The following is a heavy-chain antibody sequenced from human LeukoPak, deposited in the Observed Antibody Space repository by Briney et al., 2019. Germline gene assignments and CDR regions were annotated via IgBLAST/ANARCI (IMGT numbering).Heavy chain of an antibody. CDR1: GFRFNGYG. V-gene: IGHV3-33*01. Sequence: RKSLRLSCAASGFRFNGYGMHWVRQAPGKGLEWVAIIWYDGSKKYYADSVKGRFTISRDSSNNTLYLQMNSLRAEDTATYYCARGSFGIDYWGQGTLVTVSS. CDR3: ARGSFGIDY. D-gene: IGHD3-10*01. CDR2: IWYDGSKK. J-gene: IGHJ4*02.